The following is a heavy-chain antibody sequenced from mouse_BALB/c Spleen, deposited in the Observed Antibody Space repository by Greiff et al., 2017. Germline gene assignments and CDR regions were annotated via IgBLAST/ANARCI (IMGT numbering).Heavy chain of an antibody. D-gene: IGHD1-1*02. V-gene: IGHV1-54*01. J-gene: IGHJ1*01. CDR3: ARGGVFDV. CDR2: INPGCGGT. CDR1: GYAFTNYL. Sequence: QVQLQQSGAELVRPGTSVKVSCKASGYAFTNYLIEWVKQRPGQGLEWIGVINPGCGGTNYNEKFKGKATLTADKSSSTAYMQLSSLTSDDSAVYFCARGGVFDVWGAGTTVTVSS.